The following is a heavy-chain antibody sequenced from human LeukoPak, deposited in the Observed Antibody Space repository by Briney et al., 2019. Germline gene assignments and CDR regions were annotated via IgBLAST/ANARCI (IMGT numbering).Heavy chain of an antibody. V-gene: IGHV1-2*02. J-gene: IGHJ3*01. CDR1: GYSFTGYY. CDR3: ARGGDYYDSSGYPDDAFDV. CDR2: INPKSGGT. Sequence: WASVKVSCKASGYSFTGYYVHWVRQAPGQGLEWMGWINPKSGGTKYEQKFQGRVTMTRDTSISTAYMELSRLRSDDAAVFYCARGGDYYDSSGYPDDAFDVWGQGTMVIVSS. D-gene: IGHD3-22*01.